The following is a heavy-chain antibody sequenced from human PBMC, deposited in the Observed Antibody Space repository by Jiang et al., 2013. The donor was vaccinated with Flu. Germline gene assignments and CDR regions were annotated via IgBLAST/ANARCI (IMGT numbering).Heavy chain of an antibody. J-gene: IGHJ6*02. CDR1: GGSISSGGYY. CDR3: ASNPRMYYYYGMDV. D-gene: IGHD1-14*01. Sequence: PGLVKPSQTLSLTCTVSGGSISSGGYYWSWIRQHPGKGLEWIGYIYYSGSTYYNPSLKSRVTISVDTSKNQFSLKLSSVTAADTAVYYCASNPRMYYYYGMDVWGQGTTVTVSS. CDR2: IYYSGST. V-gene: IGHV4-31*03.